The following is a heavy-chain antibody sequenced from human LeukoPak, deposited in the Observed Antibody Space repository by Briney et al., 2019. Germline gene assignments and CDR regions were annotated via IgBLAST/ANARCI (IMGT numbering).Heavy chain of an antibody. J-gene: IGHJ4*02. CDR1: GLTFTTNA. CDR2: ISGRTGAT. D-gene: IGHD5-12*01. V-gene: IGHV3-23*01. Sequence: PGGSLRLSCAASGLTFTTNAMSWVRQAPGKGLEWVSAISGRTGATYSADSEKGRFTISRDNSKSTLYLQMDSLRAEDTAVYYCAKCGNSGCHLIDYWGQGTLVTVSS. CDR3: AKCGNSGCHLIDY.